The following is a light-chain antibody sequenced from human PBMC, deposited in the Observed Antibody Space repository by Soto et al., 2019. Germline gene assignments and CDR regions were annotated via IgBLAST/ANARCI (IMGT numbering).Light chain of an antibody. V-gene: IGKV1-39*01. Sequence: DIQMTQSPSSLSASVGDRVTITCRASQSIVTYLNWYLQKPGKAPKLRIYAASNLQSGVPSRFSGSGSGTDFTLTISSLQPEDFATYFCQQSYSTPPWTFGQGTKVEIK. CDR1: QSIVTY. CDR3: QQSYSTPPWT. J-gene: IGKJ1*01. CDR2: AAS.